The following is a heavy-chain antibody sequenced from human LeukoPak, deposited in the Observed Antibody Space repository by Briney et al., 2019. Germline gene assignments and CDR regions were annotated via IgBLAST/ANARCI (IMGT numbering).Heavy chain of an antibody. V-gene: IGHV4-61*02. CDR3: ARELERRLDY. J-gene: IGHJ4*02. Sequence: NPSETRSLTCTVSGGSISSGSYYWSWIRQPAGKGLEWIGRIYTSGSTNYNPSLKSRVTISVDTSKNQFSLKLSSVTAADTAVYCCARELERRLDYWGQGTLVTVSS. D-gene: IGHD1-1*01. CDR1: GGSISSGSYY. CDR2: IYTSGST.